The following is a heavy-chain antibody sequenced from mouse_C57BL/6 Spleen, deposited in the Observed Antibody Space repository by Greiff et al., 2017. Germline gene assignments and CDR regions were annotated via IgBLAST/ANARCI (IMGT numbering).Heavy chain of an antibody. CDR2: LHTNSGST. CDR1: GYTFTSYW. Sequence: QVQLQQPGAELVKPGASVKLSCKASGYTFTSYWMHWVKQRPGQGLEWIGMLHTNSGSTNYNEKFKSKATLTVDKSSSTAYMQLSSLTSEDSAVYYCERAGQLRPSYAMDYWGQGTSVTVSS. D-gene: IGHD3-2*02. V-gene: IGHV1-64*01. J-gene: IGHJ4*01. CDR3: ERAGQLRPSYAMDY.